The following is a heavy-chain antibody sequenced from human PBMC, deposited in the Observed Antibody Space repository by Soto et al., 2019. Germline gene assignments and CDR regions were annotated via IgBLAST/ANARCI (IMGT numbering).Heavy chain of an antibody. CDR3: ARDKPNYSGSGSYYYYYYYYMDV. Sequence: QVQLVQSGAEVKKPGSSVKVSCKASGGTFSSYTISWVRQAPVQGLEWMGRIIPILGIANYAQKFQGRVTITADKSTSTAYMELSSLRSEDTAVYYCARDKPNYSGSGSYYYYYYYYMDVWGKGTTVTVSS. J-gene: IGHJ6*03. V-gene: IGHV1-69*08. CDR1: GGTFSSYT. D-gene: IGHD3-10*01. CDR2: IIPILGIA.